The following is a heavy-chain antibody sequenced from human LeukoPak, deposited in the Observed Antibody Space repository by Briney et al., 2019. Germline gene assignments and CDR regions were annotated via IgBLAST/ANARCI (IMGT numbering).Heavy chain of an antibody. CDR2: IYYSGST. J-gene: IGHJ4*02. Sequence: ASEALSLTCTVSGGSISSYYWSWIRQPPGKGLEWIGYIYYSGSTNYNPSLKSRVTISVDTSKNQFSLKLSSVTAADTAVYYCARGSRWAPAPDGGYSYYFDYWGQGTLVTVSS. CDR3: ARGSRWAPAPDGGYSYYFDY. D-gene: IGHD3-22*01. V-gene: IGHV4-59*01. CDR1: GGSISSYY.